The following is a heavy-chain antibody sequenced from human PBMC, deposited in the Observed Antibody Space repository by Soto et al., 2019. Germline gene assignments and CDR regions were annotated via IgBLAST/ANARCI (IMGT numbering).Heavy chain of an antibody. Sequence: SETLSLTCTVSGGSISSYYWSWIRQPPGKGLEWIGYIYYSGSTNYNPSLKSHVTISVDTSKNQFSLTLSSVTAADTAVFFCARSGMIRGPLLFEHWGPRRLVTVSS. D-gene: IGHD3-10*01. CDR2: IYYSGST. CDR1: GGSISSYY. CDR3: ARSGMIRGPLLFEH. J-gene: IGHJ5*02. V-gene: IGHV4-59*12.